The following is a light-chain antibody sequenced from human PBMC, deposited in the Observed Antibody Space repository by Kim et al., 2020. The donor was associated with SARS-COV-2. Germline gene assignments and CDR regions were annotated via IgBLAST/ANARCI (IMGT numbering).Light chain of an antibody. J-gene: IGKJ3*01. CDR3: QQYGSSSFT. V-gene: IGKV3-20*01. CDR1: QSVSSSY. Sequence: YPGERATLSCRASQSVSSSYLAWYQQKPGQAPRLLIYGASSRATGIPDRFSGSGSGADFTLTISRLEPEDFAVYYCQQYGSSSFTFGPGTKVDIK. CDR2: GAS.